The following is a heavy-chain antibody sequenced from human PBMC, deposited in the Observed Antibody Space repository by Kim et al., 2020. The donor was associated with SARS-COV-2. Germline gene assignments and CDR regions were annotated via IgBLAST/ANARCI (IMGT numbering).Heavy chain of an antibody. D-gene: IGHD2-15*01. CDR2: IIPIFGTA. V-gene: IGHV1-69*13. CDR3: ARAPLGYCSGGSCYEGETGPYYYYGMDV. Sequence: SVKVSCKASGGTFSSYAISWVRQAPGQGLEWMGGIIPIFGTANYTQKFQGRVTITADESTSTAYMELSSLRSEDTAVYYCARAPLGYCSGGSCYEGETGPYYYYGMDVWGQGTTVTVSS. J-gene: IGHJ6*02. CDR1: GGTFSSYA.